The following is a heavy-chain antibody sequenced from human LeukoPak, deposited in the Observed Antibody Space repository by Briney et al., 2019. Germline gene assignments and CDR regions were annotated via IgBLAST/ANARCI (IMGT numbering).Heavy chain of an antibody. D-gene: IGHD5/OR15-5a*01. CDR1: GFTFSTYW. J-gene: IGHJ4*02. CDR3: ARDPESSAFDL. CDR2: IKQDGSVK. V-gene: IGHV3-7*01. Sequence: GGSLRLFCAASGFTFSTYWMRWVRQTPEKGLEFVANIKQDGSVKNYMDSLKGRSTISRDNARESLYLEINSLRADDTAVYYCARDPESSAFDLWGQGALVTVSS.